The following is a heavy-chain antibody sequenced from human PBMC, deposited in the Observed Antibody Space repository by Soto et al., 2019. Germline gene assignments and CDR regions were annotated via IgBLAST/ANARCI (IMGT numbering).Heavy chain of an antibody. D-gene: IGHD2-15*01. CDR2: IKQDGNEK. V-gene: IGHV3-7*05. J-gene: IGHJ4*02. Sequence: EVQLVESGGGLVQPGGSLRLSCAASGLTFSSYWMSWVRQAPGKGLEWVANIKQDGNEKYYVDSVKGRFTISRDNAKNSLYLQMNSLTAEDTAVYYCARVKSLAGEYWGKGTLVIVS. CDR1: GLTFSSYW. CDR3: ARVKSLAGEY.